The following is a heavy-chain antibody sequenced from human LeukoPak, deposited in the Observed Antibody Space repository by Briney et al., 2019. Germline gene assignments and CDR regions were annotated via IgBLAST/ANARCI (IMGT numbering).Heavy chain of an antibody. J-gene: IGHJ4*02. D-gene: IGHD3-10*01. V-gene: IGHV3-30*02. CDR2: IRYDGSNK. CDR3: AKDRAQLDYYGSGSLDY. Sequence: GGSLRLSCAASGFTFSVSGMHWVRQAPGKGLEWLAFIRYDGSNKYYADSVKGRFTISRDNSKNMVYLQMNSLRSGETAIYYCAKDRAQLDYYGSGSLDYWGQGTLVTVSA. CDR1: GFTFSVSG.